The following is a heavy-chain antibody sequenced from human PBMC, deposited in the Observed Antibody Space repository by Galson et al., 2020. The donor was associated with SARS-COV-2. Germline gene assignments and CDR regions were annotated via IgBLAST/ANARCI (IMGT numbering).Heavy chain of an antibody. CDR3: ARGTRDSFNIDY. CDR1: GVSVSSDTYY. D-gene: IGHD2-2*01. CDR2: IYYSGST. V-gene: IGHV4-61*01. J-gene: IGHJ4*02. Sequence: ASETLSLTCSVSGVSVSSDTYYWNWIRQPPGKALEWIGYIYYSGSTNSNPSLESRLTISVGTSQNQFSLKLSSVTAADTAVYYCARGTRDSFNIDYWGQGTLVTVSS.